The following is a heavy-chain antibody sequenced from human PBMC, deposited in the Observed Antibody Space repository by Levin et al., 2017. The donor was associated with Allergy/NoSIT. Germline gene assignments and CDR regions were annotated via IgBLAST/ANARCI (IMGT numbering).Heavy chain of an antibody. J-gene: IGHJ6*02. CDR1: GGTFSSYA. D-gene: IGHD6-13*01. Sequence: SVKVSCKASGGTFSSYAISWVRQAPGQGLEWMGGIIPIFGTANYAQKFQGRVTITADESTSTAYMELSSLRSEDTAVYYCASGGEVRSAAAAGYYYYGMDVWGQGTTVTVSS. V-gene: IGHV1-69*13. CDR2: IIPIFGTA. CDR3: ASGGEVRSAAAAGYYYYGMDV.